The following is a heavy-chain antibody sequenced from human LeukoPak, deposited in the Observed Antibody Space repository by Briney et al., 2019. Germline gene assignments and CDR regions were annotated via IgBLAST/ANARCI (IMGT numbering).Heavy chain of an antibody. CDR3: ATTGYIIAVPATPDY. CDR1: GGSINTSRYY. Sequence: SETLSLTCTVSGGSINTSRYYWGWVRQPPAKGLEWIESIYYSGTTFSDPSLQSRLTISVDTSKNQFSLKLTSVTAADTAVYYCATTGYIIAVPATPDYWGQGTLVTVSS. CDR2: IYYSGTT. V-gene: IGHV4-39*01. D-gene: IGHD6-19*01. J-gene: IGHJ4*02.